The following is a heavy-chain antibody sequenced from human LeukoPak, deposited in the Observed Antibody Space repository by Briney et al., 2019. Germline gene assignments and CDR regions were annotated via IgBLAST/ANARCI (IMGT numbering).Heavy chain of an antibody. CDR2: IYSGGST. CDR1: GFSFSNYA. V-gene: IGHV3-53*01. J-gene: IGHJ4*02. Sequence: PGGSLRLSCAASGFSFSNYAMNWVRQAPGKGLEWVSVIYSGGSTYYADSVKGRFTISRDNSKNTLYLQMNSLRAEDTAVYYCARGDPGYFDYWGQGTLVTVSS. D-gene: IGHD3-10*01. CDR3: ARGDPGYFDY.